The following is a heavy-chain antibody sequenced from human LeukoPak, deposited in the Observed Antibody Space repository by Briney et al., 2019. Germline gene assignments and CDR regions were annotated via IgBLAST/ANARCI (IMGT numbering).Heavy chain of an antibody. CDR1: GGSINSGSYY. Sequence: PSQTLSLTCTVSGGSINSGSYYWSWIRQPAGKGLEWIGRISTSGSTNYNPSLKSRVTMSVDTSKNQFSLKLSSVTAADTAVYYCARSIAAAGPPSFPWGQGTLVTVSS. CDR2: ISTSGST. J-gene: IGHJ5*02. V-gene: IGHV4-61*02. D-gene: IGHD6-13*01. CDR3: ARSIAAAGPPSFP.